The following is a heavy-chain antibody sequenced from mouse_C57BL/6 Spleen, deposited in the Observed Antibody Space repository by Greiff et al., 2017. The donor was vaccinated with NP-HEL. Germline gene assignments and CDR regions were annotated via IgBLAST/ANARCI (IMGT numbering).Heavy chain of an antibody. CDR2: IDPSDSYT. J-gene: IGHJ2*01. CDR1: GYTFTSYW. CDR3: ARSEKWLGY. D-gene: IGHD2-2*01. V-gene: IGHV1-69*01. Sequence: QVQLQQPGAELVMPGASVKLSCKASGYTFTSYWMHWVKQRPGQGLEWIGEIDPSDSYTNYNQKFKGKSTLTVDKSSSTAYMQLSSLTSEDSAVYYCARSEKWLGYWGQGTTLTVSS.